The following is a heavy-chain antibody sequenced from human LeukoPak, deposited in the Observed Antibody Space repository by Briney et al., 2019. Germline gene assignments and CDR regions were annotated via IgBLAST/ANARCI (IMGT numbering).Heavy chain of an antibody. D-gene: IGHD3-22*01. CDR1: GDSVSRSDPY. CDR3: ARRRYYDSSGYLD. J-gene: IGHJ1*01. V-gene: IGHV4-39*01. Sequence: PSETLSLTCTVFGDSVSRSDPYWDWIRQPPGKGLEWIGTIYYSGRTYYSPSLKSRVTISVDTSNNQFSLNLSSVTAADTALYFCARRRYYDSSGYLDWGQGTLVTVSS. CDR2: IYYSGRT.